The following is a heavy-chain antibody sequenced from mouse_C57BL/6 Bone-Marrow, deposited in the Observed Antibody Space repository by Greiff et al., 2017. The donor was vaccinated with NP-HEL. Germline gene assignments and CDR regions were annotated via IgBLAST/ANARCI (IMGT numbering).Heavy chain of an antibody. CDR1: GYTFTSHT. CDR3: ASQFITTSY. J-gene: IGHJ3*01. D-gene: IGHD1-1*01. V-gene: IGHV1-4*01. CDR2: INPSSGYT. Sequence: VQLQQSGAELARPGASVKMSCKASGYTFTSHTMHWVKQRPGQGLEWIGYINPSSGYTKYNQKFKDKATLTADKSSSTAYMQLSSLTSEDSAVYYCASQFITTSYWGQGTLVTVSA.